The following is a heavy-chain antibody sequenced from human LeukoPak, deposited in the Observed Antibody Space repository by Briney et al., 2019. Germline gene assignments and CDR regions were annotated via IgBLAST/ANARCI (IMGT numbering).Heavy chain of an antibody. CDR2: IRYDGSNK. J-gene: IGHJ4*02. V-gene: IGHV3-30*02. D-gene: IGHD3-9*01. CDR3: AKDQRYRRGSFDY. Sequence: GSLRLSCAASGFTFSSYGMHWVRQAPGKGLEWVAFIRYDGSNKYYADSVRGRFTISRDNSKNTLYLQMNSLRAEDTAVYYCAKDQRYRRGSFDYWGQGTLVTVSS. CDR1: GFTFSSYG.